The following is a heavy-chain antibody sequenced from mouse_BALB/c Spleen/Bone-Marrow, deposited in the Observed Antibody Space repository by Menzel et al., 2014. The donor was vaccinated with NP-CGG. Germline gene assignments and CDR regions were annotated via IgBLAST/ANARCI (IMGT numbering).Heavy chain of an antibody. Sequence: QVQLQQSGAELAKPGASVKMSCKASGYTFTSYWMHWVKQRPGQGLEWIGYINPSTGYTEYNQKFKDKATLTADKSSSTAYMQLSSLTSEDSAVYFCANYGSPSSCFDYWGQGATLAVSS. CDR1: GYTFTSYW. D-gene: IGHD1-1*01. J-gene: IGHJ2*01. CDR2: INPSTGYT. V-gene: IGHV1-7*01. CDR3: ANYGSPSSCFDY.